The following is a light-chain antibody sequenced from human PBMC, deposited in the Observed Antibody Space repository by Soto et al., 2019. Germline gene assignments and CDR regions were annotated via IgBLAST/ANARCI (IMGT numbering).Light chain of an antibody. CDR1: QSVRSY. CDR2: GAS. V-gene: IGKV3-11*01. CDR3: QQRRNWLLS. J-gene: IGKJ4*01. Sequence: EVVLTQSPATLSLSPGESATLSCRASQSVRSYLAWYQQKPGQAPRLLIYGASNRATGIPARFSGSGSGTDFTLTISGLEPEDFAVYYCQQRRNWLLSFGGGTKVEIK.